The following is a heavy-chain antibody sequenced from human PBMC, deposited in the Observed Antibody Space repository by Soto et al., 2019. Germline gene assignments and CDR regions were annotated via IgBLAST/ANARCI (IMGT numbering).Heavy chain of an antibody. Sequence: QVQLVQSGAEVKKPGASVKVSCKASGYTFTSYYMHWVRHAPGQGLELMGIINPSGGSTSYAQKFQGRVTMTRDTSTSTVYMELSSLRSEDTAVYYCARDLNYGFLYYYGMDVWGQGTTVTVSS. V-gene: IGHV1-46*01. CDR3: ARDLNYGFLYYYGMDV. CDR2: INPSGGST. J-gene: IGHJ6*02. D-gene: IGHD3-3*01. CDR1: GYTFTSYY.